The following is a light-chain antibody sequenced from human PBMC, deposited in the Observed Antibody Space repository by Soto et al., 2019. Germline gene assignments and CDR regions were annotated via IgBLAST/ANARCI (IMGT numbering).Light chain of an antibody. CDR2: GNN. V-gene: IGLV1-40*01. CDR3: QSYDISLSAVV. Sequence: QAVVTQPPSVSGAPGQRVTFSCTGNSSNIGAGYDVHWYHQLPGAAPKLIIYGNNNRPSGVPDRFSGSKSGTSASLAITGLQAEDEADYFCQSYDISLSAVVFGGGTQLTVL. J-gene: IGLJ7*01. CDR1: SSNIGAGYD.